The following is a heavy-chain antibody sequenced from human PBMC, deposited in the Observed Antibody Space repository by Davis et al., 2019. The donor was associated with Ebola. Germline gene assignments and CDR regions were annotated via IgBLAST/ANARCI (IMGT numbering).Heavy chain of an antibody. J-gene: IGHJ6*02. Sequence: PGGSLRLSCAASGFALSRDDMHWVRQAAGKGLEWVSGIGTAGDTFYSDSVKGRFTISRDNAKNSLFLQMNSLRAEDTAVYFCVRDGGLGAMDVWGQGTTITVSS. CDR3: VRDGGLGAMDV. CDR1: GFALSRDD. V-gene: IGHV3-13*01. D-gene: IGHD3-16*01. CDR2: IGTAGDT.